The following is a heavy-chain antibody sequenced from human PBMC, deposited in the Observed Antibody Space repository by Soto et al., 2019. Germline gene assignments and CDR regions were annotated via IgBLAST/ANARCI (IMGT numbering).Heavy chain of an antibody. J-gene: IGHJ6*02. CDR1: GFTFSSYS. V-gene: IGHV3-21*01. Sequence: GGSLRLSCAASGFTFSSYSMNWVRQAPGKGLEWVSSISSSSSYIYYADSVKGRFTISRDNAKNSLYLQMNSLRAEDTAVYYCARLPTGWFGELYYYGMDVWGQGTTVTVSS. D-gene: IGHD3-10*01. CDR3: ARLPTGWFGELYYYGMDV. CDR2: ISSSSSYI.